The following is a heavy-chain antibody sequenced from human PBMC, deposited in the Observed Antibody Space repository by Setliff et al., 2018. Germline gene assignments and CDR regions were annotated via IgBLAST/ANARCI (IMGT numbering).Heavy chain of an antibody. Sequence: PSETLSLTCTVSGGSISGSSYYWGWIRQPPGKGLEWIGSIYYSGSTYYNPSLKSRVTISVDTSKNQFSLKLTSVTAADTAVYYCARHGLQFLEWLSAFDYWGQGTLVTVSS. CDR1: GGSISGSSYY. V-gene: IGHV4-39*01. J-gene: IGHJ4*02. CDR2: IYYSGST. D-gene: IGHD3-3*01. CDR3: ARHGLQFLEWLSAFDY.